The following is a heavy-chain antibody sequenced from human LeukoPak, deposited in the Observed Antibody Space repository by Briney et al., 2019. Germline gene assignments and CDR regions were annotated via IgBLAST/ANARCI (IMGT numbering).Heavy chain of an antibody. CDR2: ISGDGGAT. D-gene: IGHD4/OR15-4a*01. CDR3: ARAPMRLVLDY. Sequence: GGSLRLSCSASGFTFSSYGVHWVRQAPGKGLEYVSSISGDGGATYYADSVKGRFIISRDNAKNSLYLQMNSLRAEDTAVYYCARAPMRLVLDYWGGGGPVTVSS. J-gene: IGHJ4*02. CDR1: GFTFSSYG. V-gene: IGHV3-64*04.